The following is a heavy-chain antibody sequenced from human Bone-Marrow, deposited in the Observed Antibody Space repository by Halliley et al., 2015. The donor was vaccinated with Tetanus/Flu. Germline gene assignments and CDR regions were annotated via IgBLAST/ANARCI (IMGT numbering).Heavy chain of an antibody. V-gene: IGHV5-51*01. CDR1: GYSFSDYW. CDR3: ARGRVEGHCRDTKCFAGGSDY. CDR2: IYPDESDT. J-gene: IGHJ4*02. D-gene: IGHD2-15*01. Sequence: MQLVQSGAEVKKPGESLKISCKGSGYSFSDYWIGWVRQIPEKGLEWMGIIYPDESDTRYSPGFQGQATISVDKSTSTAYLQWPSLKASDSAIYYCARGRVEGHCRDTKCFAGGSDYWGQGTLVTVSS.